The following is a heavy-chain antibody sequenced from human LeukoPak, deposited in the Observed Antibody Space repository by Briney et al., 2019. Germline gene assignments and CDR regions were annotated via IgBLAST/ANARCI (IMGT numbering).Heavy chain of an antibody. J-gene: IGHJ5*02. CDR1: GFTVSDNY. CDR2: INSDGSST. Sequence: PGGSLRLSCVASGFTVSDNYMSWVRQAPGKGLVWVSRINSDGSSTSYADSVKGRFTISRDNAKNTLYLQMNSLRAEDTAVYYCARAVWFGELSWFDPWGQGTLVTVSS. V-gene: IGHV3-74*01. D-gene: IGHD3-10*01. CDR3: ARAVWFGELSWFDP.